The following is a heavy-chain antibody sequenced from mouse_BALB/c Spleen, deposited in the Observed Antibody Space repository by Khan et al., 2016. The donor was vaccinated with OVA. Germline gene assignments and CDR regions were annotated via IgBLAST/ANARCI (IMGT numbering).Heavy chain of an antibody. CDR3: ARSNYNGSSLYAMDY. D-gene: IGHD1-1*01. V-gene: IGHV1S41*01. CDR2: IGPGSGST. Sequence: DLVKPGASVKLSCKASGYTFTSYWINWIKQRPGQGLEWIGRIGPGSGSTSYNEMFTGKATLPVDTTSSTAYIQLSSLSSEDSAVYFCARSNYNGSSLYAMDYWGQGNSVTVSS. J-gene: IGHJ4*01. CDR1: GYTFTSYW.